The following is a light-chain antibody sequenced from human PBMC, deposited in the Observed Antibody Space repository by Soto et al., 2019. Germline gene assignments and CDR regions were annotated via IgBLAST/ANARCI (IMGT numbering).Light chain of an antibody. CDR3: SSYTSSSTSVV. J-gene: IGLJ2*01. CDR1: SCDVGTYNY. Sequence: QSALTQPASVSGSPGQSITISCTGTSCDVGTYNYVSWYQQHPGKAPKLMIYDVSYRPSGVSDRFSGSKSGNTASLTISGLQAEDEADYYCSSYTSSSTSVVFGGGTKLTVL. V-gene: IGLV2-14*01. CDR2: DVS.